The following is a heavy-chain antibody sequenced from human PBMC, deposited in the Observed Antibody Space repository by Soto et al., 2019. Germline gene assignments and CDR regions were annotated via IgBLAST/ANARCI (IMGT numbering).Heavy chain of an antibody. J-gene: IGHJ5*02. D-gene: IGHD6-13*01. CDR1: GFSLSTSGVG. CDR3: AHKDRSSWYNWFDP. CDR2: IYWDDDK. Sequence: QITLKESGPTLVKPTQTLTLTCTFSGFSLSTSGVGVGWIRQPPGKALEWLALIYWDDDKRYSPSLKSRLTITKHTSKNHVVLTMTNTDPVDTATYYCAHKDRSSWYNWFDPWGQGTLVTVSS. V-gene: IGHV2-5*02.